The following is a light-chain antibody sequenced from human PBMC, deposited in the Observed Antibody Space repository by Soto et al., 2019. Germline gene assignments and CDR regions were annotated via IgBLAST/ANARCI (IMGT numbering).Light chain of an antibody. CDR2: VAS. CDR3: QNYNSAPVT. J-gene: IGKJ5*01. CDR1: QGISNY. Sequence: DIQMTQSPSSLSASVGDRVTITCRPSQGISNYLAWYQQKPGQIPKLLIYVASTLQSGVPSRFSGRGSGTDFSLSISSLQPEDVATYYCQNYNSAPVTFGQGTRLEIK. V-gene: IGKV1-27*01.